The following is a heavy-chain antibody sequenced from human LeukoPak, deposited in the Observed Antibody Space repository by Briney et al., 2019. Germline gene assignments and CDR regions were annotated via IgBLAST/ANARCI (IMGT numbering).Heavy chain of an antibody. CDR2: IKSKTDGGTT. CDR1: GFTISNAW. V-gene: IGHV3-15*01. D-gene: IGHD5-18*01. J-gene: IGHJ4*02. CDR3: TTEGVDTAMVTALDY. Sequence: PGGSLRLSCAASGFTISNAWMSWVRQAPGKGLEWVGSIKSKTDGGTTDYAAPVKGRFTISRDDSKNTLYLQMNSLKTEDTAVYYCTTEGVDTAMVTALDYWGQGTLVTVSS.